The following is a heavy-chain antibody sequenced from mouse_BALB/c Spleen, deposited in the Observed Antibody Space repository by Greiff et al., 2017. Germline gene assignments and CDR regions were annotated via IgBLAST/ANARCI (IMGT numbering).Heavy chain of an antibody. J-gene: IGHJ3*01. CDR1: GFTFTDYY. D-gene: IGHD1-1*01. CDR2: IRNKANGYTT. V-gene: IGHV7-3*02. Sequence: VQLVESGGGLVQPGGSLRLSCATSGFTFTDYYMSWVRQPPGKALEWLGFIRNKANGYTTEYSASVKGRFTISRDNSQSILYLQMNTLRAEDSATYYCARDRAVDPAWFAYWGQGTLVTVSA. CDR3: ARDRAVDPAWFAY.